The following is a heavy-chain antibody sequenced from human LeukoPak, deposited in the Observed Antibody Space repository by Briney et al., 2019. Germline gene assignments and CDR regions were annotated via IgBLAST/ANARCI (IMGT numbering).Heavy chain of an antibody. V-gene: IGHV1-69*04. Sequence: GASVKVSCKASGYTFTSYGISWVRQAPGQGLEWMGRIIPILGIANYAQKFQGRVTITADKSTSTAYMELSSLRSEDTAVYYCARSRIAAAGTHFDYWGQGTLVTVSS. CDR1: GYTFTSYG. CDR2: IIPILGIA. D-gene: IGHD6-13*01. CDR3: ARSRIAAAGTHFDY. J-gene: IGHJ4*02.